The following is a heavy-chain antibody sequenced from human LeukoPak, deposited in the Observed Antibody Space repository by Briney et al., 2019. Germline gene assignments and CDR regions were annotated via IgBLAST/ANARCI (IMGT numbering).Heavy chain of an antibody. J-gene: IGHJ5*02. CDR3: VRDPFCSSTTKCFFEDWFDP. Sequence: PGGSLRLSCAASGFKFDDYDMSWVRQVPGKGLEWVAGVTSDGGSTGYVDSVKGRFAISRDNTKNSLFLQMDSLRTEDTALYYCVRDPFCSSTTKCFFEDWFDPWGQGTLVTVSS. V-gene: IGHV3-20*04. D-gene: IGHD2/OR15-2a*01. CDR2: VTSDGGST. CDR1: GFKFDDYD.